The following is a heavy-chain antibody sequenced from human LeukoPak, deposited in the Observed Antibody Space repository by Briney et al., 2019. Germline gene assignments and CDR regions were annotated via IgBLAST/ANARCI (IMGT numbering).Heavy chain of an antibody. Sequence: GKSLRLYCAGSGFTFSNYRIHWVRQAPGKGLEWMAVISYDGSNKYDADSVKGRFTISRDNSKNTLYLQMNSLRTEDTAVYYCAKDGKAAMVTGFFDYWGQGKLVTVSS. CDR2: ISYDGSNK. J-gene: IGHJ4*02. D-gene: IGHD5-18*01. V-gene: IGHV3-30*18. CDR3: AKDGKAAMVTGFFDY. CDR1: GFTFSNYR.